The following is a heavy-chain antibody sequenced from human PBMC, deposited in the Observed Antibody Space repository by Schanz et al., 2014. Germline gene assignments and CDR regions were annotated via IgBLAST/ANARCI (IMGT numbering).Heavy chain of an antibody. CDR1: GYIFGSHG. CDR3: ARVHIATYHYNSPGAFDI. D-gene: IGHD3-10*01. J-gene: IGHJ3*02. V-gene: IGHV1-18*01. CDR2: INAHTGNT. Sequence: QVQLVQSGAEVKKPGASVKFSCKASGYIFGSHGMTWVRQAPGQGPELMGWINAHTGNTQYAQKFQGRVNMTRDTVTTTVHLELTRLRTDDTAIYYCARVHIATYHYNSPGAFDIWGQGTRVTVSS.